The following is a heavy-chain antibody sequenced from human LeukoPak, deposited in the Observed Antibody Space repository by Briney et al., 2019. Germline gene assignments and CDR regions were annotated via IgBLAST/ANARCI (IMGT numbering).Heavy chain of an antibody. CDR2: IYSGGST. CDR1: GFTVSSNY. D-gene: IGHD6-13*01. CDR3: ARAGEQQLIEYFQH. J-gene: IGHJ1*01. Sequence: GGSLRLSCAASGFTVSSNYMSWVRQAPGKGLEWVSVIYSGGSTYYADSVKGRFTISRDNSKNTLYLQMNSLRAEDTAVYYCARAGEQQLIEYFQHLGQGTLVTVSS. V-gene: IGHV3-53*01.